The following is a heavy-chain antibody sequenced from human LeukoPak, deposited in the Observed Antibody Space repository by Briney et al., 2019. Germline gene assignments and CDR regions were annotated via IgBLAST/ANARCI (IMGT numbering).Heavy chain of an antibody. V-gene: IGHV1-8*01. CDR2: MKSNSGDT. CDR1: GYTFTGYD. D-gene: IGHD6-13*01. J-gene: IGHJ4*02. Sequence: GASLKVSCKTSGYTFTGYDINWVRQAPGPGLEWMGWMKSNSGDTHFAQKFQGRVTMTRNTSISTAFMELSSLRSEDTAVYYCARGEYSSSWYPFDNWGQGSLVTVSS. CDR3: ARGEYSSSWYPFDN.